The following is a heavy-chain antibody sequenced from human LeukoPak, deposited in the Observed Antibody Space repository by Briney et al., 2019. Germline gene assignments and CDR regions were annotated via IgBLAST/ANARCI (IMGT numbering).Heavy chain of an antibody. D-gene: IGHD6-19*01. Sequence: GGSLRLSCAASGFTFSSYWMHWVRQAPGKGLVWVSRTNSDGSSTSYADSVKGRFTISRDNAKNTLYLQMNSLRAEDTAVYYCARDQPNSSGWYVLYYYYGMDVWGQGTTVTVSS. CDR2: TNSDGSST. CDR3: ARDQPNSSGWYVLYYYYGMDV. CDR1: GFTFSSYW. J-gene: IGHJ6*02. V-gene: IGHV3-74*01.